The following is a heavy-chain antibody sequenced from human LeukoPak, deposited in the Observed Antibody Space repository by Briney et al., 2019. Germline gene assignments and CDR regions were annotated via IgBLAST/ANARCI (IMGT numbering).Heavy chain of an antibody. Sequence: SETLSLTCAVYGGSFSGYYWSWIRQPPGKGLEWIGEINHSGSTNYNPSLKSRVTISVDTSKNQFSLKLSSVTAADTAVYYCARGIGYCSGGSCYWTYWYFDLWGRGTLVTVSS. CDR1: GGSFSGYY. J-gene: IGHJ2*01. D-gene: IGHD2-15*01. CDR2: INHSGST. V-gene: IGHV4-34*01. CDR3: ARGIGYCSGGSCYWTYWYFDL.